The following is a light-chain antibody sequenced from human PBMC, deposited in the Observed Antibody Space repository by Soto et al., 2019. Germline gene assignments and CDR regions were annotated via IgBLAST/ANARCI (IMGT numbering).Light chain of an antibody. V-gene: IGKV3-15*01. CDR2: GSA. CDR3: QYYPSWPA. Sequence: EIVRTQYPPTLPESPGERATLSCGVSQSVFSSLAWYQKRPGQAPRLLIYGSATRATGIPDRFSGSGSGTEFTPTISMLPYEDSAVYYCQYYPSWPAFGQGTKVDI. J-gene: IGKJ1*01. CDR1: QSVFSS.